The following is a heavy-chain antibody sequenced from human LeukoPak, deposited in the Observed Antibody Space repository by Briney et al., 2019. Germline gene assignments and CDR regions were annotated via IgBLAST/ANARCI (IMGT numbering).Heavy chain of an antibody. CDR3: ARQTGSGLFILP. J-gene: IGHJ4*02. CDR2: IYYTGST. V-gene: IGHV4-61*01. CDR1: GGSISSGSYY. Sequence: SETLSLTCTVSGGSISSGSYYWSWIRQPPGKGLEWIGYIYYTGSTNYNPSLKSRVTISVDTSKNQFSLKLSSVTAADTAVYYCARQTGSGLFILPGGQGTLVTVSS. D-gene: IGHD3/OR15-3a*01.